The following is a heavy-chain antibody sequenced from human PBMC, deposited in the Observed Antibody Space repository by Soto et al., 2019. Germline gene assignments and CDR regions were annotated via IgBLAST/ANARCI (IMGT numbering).Heavy chain of an antibody. Sequence: PSETLSLTCAVYGGSVSSGSYYWSWIRQPPGKELEWIGYIYYSGSTNYNPSLKSRVTISVDTSKNQFSLKLSSVTAADTAVYYCAREATGERGLSDYYYYYGMDVWGQGTTVTVSS. D-gene: IGHD2-8*02. V-gene: IGHV4-61*01. CDR3: AREATGERGLSDYYYYYGMDV. CDR2: IYYSGST. CDR1: GGSVSSGSYY. J-gene: IGHJ6*02.